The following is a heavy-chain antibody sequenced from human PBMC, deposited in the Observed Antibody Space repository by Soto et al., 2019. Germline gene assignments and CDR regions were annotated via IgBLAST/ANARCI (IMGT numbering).Heavy chain of an antibody. D-gene: IGHD3-16*01. CDR2: ISGSGSPI. J-gene: IGHJ5*02. Sequence: EVQLVESGGGLVQPGGSLRLSCAASGFTFGSYEMHWVRQAPGKGLEWLSYISGSGSPIYYADSVKGRFTISRDSAKNSLYLQMNSLRAEDTAVYFCARGGRFFDAWGQGTLVTVSS. V-gene: IGHV3-48*03. CDR3: ARGGRFFDA. CDR1: GFTFGSYE.